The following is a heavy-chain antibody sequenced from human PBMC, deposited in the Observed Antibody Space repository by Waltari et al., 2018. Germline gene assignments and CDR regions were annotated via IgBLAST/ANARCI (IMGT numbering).Heavy chain of an antibody. CDR2: IRDYNGNT. J-gene: IGHJ4*02. CDR3: ARARGQLPQHFDY. Sequence: QVQLVQSGAEVKKPGASVKVSCKASGYTFTSYGISWVRQAHGQGLEWRGWIRDYNGNTNYAQKPQGIVTMTTDTSTSTAYMERRSPRSDDPAVYYCARARGQLPQHFDYWGQGTLVTVSS. D-gene: IGHD2-2*01. CDR1: GYTFTSYG. V-gene: IGHV1-18*01.